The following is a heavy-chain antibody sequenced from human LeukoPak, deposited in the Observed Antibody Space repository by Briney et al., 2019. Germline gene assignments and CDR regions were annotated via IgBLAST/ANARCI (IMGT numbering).Heavy chain of an antibody. J-gene: IGHJ5*02. Sequence: SETLSLTCTVSGGSISSHYCSWIRQPPGKGLEWIGYIYYSGSTNYNPSLKSRVTISVDTSKNQFSLKLSSVTAADTAVYYCARVPLSSGYYYDWFDPWGQGTLVTVSS. V-gene: IGHV4-59*11. D-gene: IGHD3-22*01. CDR1: GGSISSHY. CDR3: ARVPLSSGYYYDWFDP. CDR2: IYYSGST.